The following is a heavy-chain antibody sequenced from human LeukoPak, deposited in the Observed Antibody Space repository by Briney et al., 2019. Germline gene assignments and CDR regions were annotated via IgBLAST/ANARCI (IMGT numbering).Heavy chain of an antibody. Sequence: GGSLRLSCAASGFTFSSYSMNWVRQAPGKGLEWVSSISSSSSYIYYADSVKGRFTISRDNAKNSLYLQMNSLRAEDTAVYYCARAENNYGYYYFDYWGQGTLVTVSS. V-gene: IGHV3-21*01. D-gene: IGHD5-18*01. CDR2: ISSSSSYI. CDR3: ARAENNYGYYYFDY. J-gene: IGHJ4*02. CDR1: GFTFSSYS.